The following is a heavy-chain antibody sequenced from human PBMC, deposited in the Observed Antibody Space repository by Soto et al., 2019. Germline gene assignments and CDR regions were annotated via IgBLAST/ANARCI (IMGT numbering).Heavy chain of an antibody. V-gene: IGHV1-46*02. J-gene: IGHJ6*02. CDR3: ARVALGYDYADV. CDR2: INPSGDGT. D-gene: IGHD4-17*01. Sequence: ASVNGSCKAFGYTFNAFYMHWVRQAPGQGLEWMGVINPSGDGTSYAQKFQGRVTMTRDTSTSTVYMELSSLRSEDTAVYYCARVALGYDYADVWGQGTTVTVSS. CDR1: GYTFNAFY.